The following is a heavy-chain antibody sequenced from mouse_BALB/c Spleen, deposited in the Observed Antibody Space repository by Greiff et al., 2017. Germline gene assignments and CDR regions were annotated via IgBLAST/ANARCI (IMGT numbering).Heavy chain of an antibody. J-gene: IGHJ4*01. CDR3: ARHEHYDYAMDD. CDR1: GFTFSSYT. CDR2: ISNGGGST. Sequence: EVKVVESGGGLVQPGGSLKLSCAASGFTFSSYTMSWVRQTPEKRLEWVAYISNGGGSTYYPDTVKGRFTISRDNAKNTLYLQMSSLKSEDTAMYYCARHEHYDYAMDDWGQGTSVTVSS. V-gene: IGHV5-12-2*01. D-gene: IGHD1-1*02.